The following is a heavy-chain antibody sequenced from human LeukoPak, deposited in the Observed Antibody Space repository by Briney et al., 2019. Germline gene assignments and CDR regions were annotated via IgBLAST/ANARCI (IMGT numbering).Heavy chain of an antibody. J-gene: IGHJ4*02. CDR2: INHSGST. Sequence: PSETLSLTCAVYGGSFSGYYWSWIRQPPGKGLEWIGEINHSGSTNYNPSLKSRVTISVDTSKNQFSLKLSSVTAADTAVYYCASTSEHYYFDYWGQGTLVTVSS. CDR3: ASTSEHYYFDY. CDR1: GGSFSGYY. V-gene: IGHV4-34*01.